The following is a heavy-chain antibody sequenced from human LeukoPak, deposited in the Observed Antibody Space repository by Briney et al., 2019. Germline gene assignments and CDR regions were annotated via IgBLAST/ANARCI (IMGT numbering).Heavy chain of an antibody. J-gene: IGHJ4*02. CDR2: IYTSGST. D-gene: IGHD5-12*01. CDR3: VVATIPSTLDY. CDR1: GGSISSYY. Sequence: PSETLSLTCTVSGGSISSYYWSWIRQPAGKRLEWIGRIYTSGSTNYNPSLKSRVTMSVDTSKNQFSLKLSSVTAADTAVYYCVVATIPSTLDYWGQGTLVTVSS. V-gene: IGHV4-4*07.